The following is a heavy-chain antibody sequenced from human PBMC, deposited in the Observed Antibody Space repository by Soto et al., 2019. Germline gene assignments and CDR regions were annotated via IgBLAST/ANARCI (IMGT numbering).Heavy chain of an antibody. CDR3: TRDQSRYSGYPFDY. CDR1: GFTFNIFG. D-gene: IGHD6-25*01. J-gene: IGHJ4*02. V-gene: IGHV3-23*01. Sequence: HPGGSLRLSCTASGFTFNIFGMSWVRQAPGKGLEWVSGISGSGGNTYYADSVKGRFTISRDNSKNTLSLQMSSLRAEDTAVYYCTRDQSRYSGYPFDYWGQGNMVTVSS. CDR2: ISGSGGNT.